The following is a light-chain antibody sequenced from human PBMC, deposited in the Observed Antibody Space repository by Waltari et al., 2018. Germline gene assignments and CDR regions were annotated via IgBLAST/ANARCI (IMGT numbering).Light chain of an antibody. CDR1: QSLLYSSNNKNY. CDR2: WAS. J-gene: IGKJ1*01. Sequence: DVVMTQSPDSLTVSLGERATINCKSSQSLLYSSNNKNYLAWYQQMPGQPPKLLIYWASTRESRVPDLFSGSGSGTDFTLTISSLQAEDVAVYYCQQYYSRPRTFGQGTKVEIK. CDR3: QQYYSRPRT. V-gene: IGKV4-1*01.